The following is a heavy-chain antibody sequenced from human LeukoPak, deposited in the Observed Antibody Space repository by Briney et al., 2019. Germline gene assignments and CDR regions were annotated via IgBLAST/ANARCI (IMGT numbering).Heavy chain of an antibody. Sequence: PSETLSLTCALSGGSIKNYYWSWIRQPLGKGLEWIGYVYYTGTTSYNPSLKSRVTISVETSKSQFSLTLNSVTAADTAVYHCARQSDPYYHYGLDFWGQGTTVIVSS. CDR1: GGSIKNYY. J-gene: IGHJ6*02. CDR2: VYYTGTT. V-gene: IGHV4-59*01. CDR3: ARQSDPYYHYGLDF.